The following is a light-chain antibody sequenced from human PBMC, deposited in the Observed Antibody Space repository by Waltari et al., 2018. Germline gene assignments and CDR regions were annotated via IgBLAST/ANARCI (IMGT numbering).Light chain of an antibody. CDR1: QGISNW. V-gene: IGKV1-12*01. CDR3: QQSNSVPPT. Sequence: DFQMTQSPSSVSASVGDRVIITCRASQGISNWLAWYQQTPGQAPKLLIYAASILQTGVPSRFSGSGAGTDFTLTISNLQPEDCATYCGQQSNSVPPTFGQGTKVEVK. CDR2: AAS. J-gene: IGKJ1*01.